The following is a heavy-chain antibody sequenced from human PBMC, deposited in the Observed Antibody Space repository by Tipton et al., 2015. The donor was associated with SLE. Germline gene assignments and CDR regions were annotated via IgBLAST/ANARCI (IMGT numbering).Heavy chain of an antibody. CDR2: IYYSGST. V-gene: IGHV4-59*01. J-gene: IGHJ4*02. D-gene: IGHD3-3*01. CDR3: ARGDYDFWSGYLYYFDY. Sequence: TLSLTCAVYGGSFSGYYWSWIRQPPGKGLEWIGYIYYSGSTNYNPSLKSRVTISVDTSKNQFSLKLSSATAADTAVYYCARGDYDFWSGYLYYFDYWGQGTLVTVSS. CDR1: GGSFSGYY.